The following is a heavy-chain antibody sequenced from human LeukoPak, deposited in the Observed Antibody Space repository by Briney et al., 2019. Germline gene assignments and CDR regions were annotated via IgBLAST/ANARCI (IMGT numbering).Heavy chain of an antibody. CDR3: AAGAAAGTGDY. CDR2: ISTSSRYI. V-gene: IGHV3-11*03. D-gene: IGHD6-13*01. CDR1: GFTVSDYY. Sequence: GGSLRLSCAVSGFTVSDYYMTWIRQAPGKGLEWVSYISTSSRYINYADSVKGRFTISRDNAKNSLYLQMNSLRAEDTAVYYCAAGAAAGTGDYWGQGTLVTVSS. J-gene: IGHJ4*02.